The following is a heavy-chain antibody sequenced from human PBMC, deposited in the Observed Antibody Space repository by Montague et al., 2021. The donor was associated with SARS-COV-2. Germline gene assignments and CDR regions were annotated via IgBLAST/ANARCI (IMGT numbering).Heavy chain of an antibody. D-gene: IGHD3-16*01. CDR2: TYYRSRWFD. CDR1: GDSVADHSGS. Sequence: CAISGDSVADHSGSWNGITHSPSRGLEWLCRTYYRSRWFDHYEVXMKGRISIKADTSKNQFSLQLDSVTPEDTAVYYCARGDGLGPYTGYAFDIWGQGTLVTVSS. V-gene: IGHV6-1*01. CDR3: ARGDGLGPYTGYAFDI. J-gene: IGHJ3*02.